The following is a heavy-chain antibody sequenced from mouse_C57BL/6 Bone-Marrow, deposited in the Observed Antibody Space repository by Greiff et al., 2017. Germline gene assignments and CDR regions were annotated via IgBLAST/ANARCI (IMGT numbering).Heavy chain of an antibody. Sequence: VKLMESGPGLVAPSQSLSITCTVSGFSLTSYAISWVRQPPGKGLEWLGVIWTGGGTNYNSALKSRLSISKDNSKSQVFLKMNSLQTDDTARYYCARNYDGYLGYWYFDVWGTGTTVTVSS. CDR3: ARNYDGYLGYWYFDV. CDR2: IWTGGGT. D-gene: IGHD2-3*01. J-gene: IGHJ1*03. CDR1: GFSLTSYA. V-gene: IGHV2-9-1*01.